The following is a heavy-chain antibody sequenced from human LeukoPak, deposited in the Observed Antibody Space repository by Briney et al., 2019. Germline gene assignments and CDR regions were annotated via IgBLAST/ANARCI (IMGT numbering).Heavy chain of an antibody. CDR3: ARVLVGALPDYYYGMDV. D-gene: IGHD1-26*01. J-gene: IGHJ6*02. CDR2: IYYSGST. CDR1: GGSISSYY. Sequence: PSETLSLTCTVSGGSISSYYWSWIRQPPGKGLEWIGYIYYSGSTNYNPSLKSRVTILVDTSKNQFSLKLSSVTAADTAVYYCARVLVGALPDYYYGMDVWGQGTTVTVSS. V-gene: IGHV4-59*01.